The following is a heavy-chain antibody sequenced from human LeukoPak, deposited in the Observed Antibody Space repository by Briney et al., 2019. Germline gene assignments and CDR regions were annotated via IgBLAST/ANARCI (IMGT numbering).Heavy chain of an antibody. J-gene: IGHJ4*02. V-gene: IGHV3-21*01. CDR3: ARDYDSSGYYPLGY. CDR1: GFTFSSYG. Sequence: PGGSLRLSCAASGFTFSSYGMHWVRQAPGKGLEWVSSISSSRSYIYYADSMKGRFTISRDNAKNSLYLQMNSLRAEDTAVYYCARDYDSSGYYPLGYWGQGTLVTVSS. D-gene: IGHD3-22*01. CDR2: ISSSRSYI.